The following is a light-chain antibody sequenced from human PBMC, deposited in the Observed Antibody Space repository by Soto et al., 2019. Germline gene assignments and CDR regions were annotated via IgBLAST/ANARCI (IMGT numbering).Light chain of an antibody. J-gene: IGKJ1*01. CDR1: QSVSSN. Sequence: VMTKSPATLSVSPGERATVSCRASQSVSSNLAWYQQKPGQAPRLLIYGASTRATGIPARFSGSGSGTEFTLTISSLQSEDFAVYYCQQYNNWPTSGQATTADI. CDR3: QQYNNWPT. CDR2: GAS. V-gene: IGKV3-15*01.